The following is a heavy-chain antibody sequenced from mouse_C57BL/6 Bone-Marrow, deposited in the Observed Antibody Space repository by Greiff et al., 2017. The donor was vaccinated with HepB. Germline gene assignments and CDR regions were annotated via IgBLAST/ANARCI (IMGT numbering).Heavy chain of an antibody. Sequence: VQLQQSGPELVKPGASVKISCKASGYSFTGYYMNWVKQSPEKSLEWIGEINPSTGGTTYNQKFKDKATLTVDKSSSTAYMQLKSLTSEDSAVYYCAKLRTAQARSNYFDYWGQGTTLTVSS. CDR1: GYSFTGYY. CDR3: AKLRTAQARSNYFDY. J-gene: IGHJ2*01. D-gene: IGHD3-2*02. V-gene: IGHV1-42*01. CDR2: INPSTGGT.